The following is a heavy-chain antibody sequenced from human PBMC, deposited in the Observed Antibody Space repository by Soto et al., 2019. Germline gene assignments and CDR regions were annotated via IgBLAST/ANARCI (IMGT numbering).Heavy chain of an antibody. Sequence: QVQLQESGPGLVKPSETLSLTCTVSGGSISSYYWSWIRQPPGKGLEWIGNIHYSGSTIYNPSVKSRVTIVVDTSKKQFSLKLSSVTAADTAVYYCARRGGSGGALDIWGQGTMVIVSS. CDR3: ARRGGSGGALDI. D-gene: IGHD3-10*01. CDR1: GGSISSYY. J-gene: IGHJ3*02. CDR2: IHYSGST. V-gene: IGHV4-59*08.